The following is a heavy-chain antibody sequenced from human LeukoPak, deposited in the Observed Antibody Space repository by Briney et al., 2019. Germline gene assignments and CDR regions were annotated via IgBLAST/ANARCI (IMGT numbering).Heavy chain of an antibody. V-gene: IGHV4-39*01. CDR1: GDSISSNSYY. D-gene: IGHD6-13*01. CDR2: IYYSGST. CDR3: ARHIRQQTFDP. Sequence: SETLSLTCTVSGDSISSNSYYSGWIRQPPGKGLEWIGSIYYSGSTYYNPPLKSRVTISVDTSKNQFFLKLSSVTAADTAVYYCARHIRQQTFDPWGQGTLVTVSS. J-gene: IGHJ5*02.